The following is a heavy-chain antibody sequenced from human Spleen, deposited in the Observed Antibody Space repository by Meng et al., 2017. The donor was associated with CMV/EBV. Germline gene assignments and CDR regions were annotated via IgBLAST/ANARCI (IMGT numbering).Heavy chain of an antibody. J-gene: IGHJ3*02. CDR1: GYSFTSYW. CDR2: IYPGDSDT. CDR3: ARLSPVAARGYAFDI. D-gene: IGHD6-13*01. Sequence: GESLKISCKGSGYSFTSYWIGWVRQMPGKGLEWMGIIYPGDSDTRYSPSFQGQVTISADKSISTAYLQWSSLKASDTAMYYCARLSPVAARGYAFDIWGQGTTVTVSS. V-gene: IGHV5-51*01.